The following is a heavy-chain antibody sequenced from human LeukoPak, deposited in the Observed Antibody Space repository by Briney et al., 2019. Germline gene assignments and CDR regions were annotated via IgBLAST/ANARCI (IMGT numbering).Heavy chain of an antibody. CDR3: AIGLHDFETGRDRYFDY. D-gene: IGHD3-10*01. Sequence: GSSVKVSCKASEGTFSSYAISWVRQAPGQGLEWMGRIIPILGIANYAQKFQGRVTITADKSTSTAYMELSSLRSEDTAVYYCAIGLHDFETGRDRYFDYWGQGTLVTVSS. CDR2: IIPILGIA. J-gene: IGHJ4*02. V-gene: IGHV1-69*04. CDR1: EGTFSSYA.